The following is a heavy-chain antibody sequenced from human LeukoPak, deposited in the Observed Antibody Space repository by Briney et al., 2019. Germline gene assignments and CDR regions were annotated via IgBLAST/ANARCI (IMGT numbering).Heavy chain of an antibody. CDR1: GGSISSYY. D-gene: IGHD1-26*01. V-gene: IGHV4-59*01. J-gene: IGHJ4*02. CDR3: ARGLVGATGYYFDY. Sequence: SSETLSLTCTVSGGSISSYYWSWIRQPPGKGLEWIGYIYYSGSTNYNPSLKSRVTISVDTSKNQFSLKLSSVTAADTAVYYCARGLVGATGYYFDYWGQGTLVTVSS. CDR2: IYYSGST.